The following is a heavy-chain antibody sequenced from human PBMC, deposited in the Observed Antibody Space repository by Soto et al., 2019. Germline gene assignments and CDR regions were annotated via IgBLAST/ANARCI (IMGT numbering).Heavy chain of an antibody. CDR2: IYYSGST. CDR3: ARGIIYMVRGVIDAFDI. CDR1: GGSISSGGYY. D-gene: IGHD3-10*01. Sequence: QVQLQESGPGLVKPSQTLSLTCTVSGGSISSGGYYWSWIRQHPGKGLEWIGYIYYSGSTYYNPSLKSRVTISVDTSKNQFSLKLSSVTAADTAVYYCARGIIYMVRGVIDAFDIWGQGTMVTVSS. J-gene: IGHJ3*02. V-gene: IGHV4-31*03.